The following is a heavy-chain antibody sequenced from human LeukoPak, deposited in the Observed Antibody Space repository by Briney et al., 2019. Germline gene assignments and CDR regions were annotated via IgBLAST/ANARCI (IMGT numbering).Heavy chain of an antibody. CDR2: INTNTGNP. CDR3: ARDLRWLGDPRFDY. D-gene: IGHD6-19*01. Sequence: GASVKVSCKASGYTFTSYGISWVRQAPGQGLEWMGWINTNTGNPTYAQGFTGRFVFSLDTSVSTAYLQISSLKAEDTAVYYCARDLRWLGDPRFDYWGQGTLVTVSS. V-gene: IGHV7-4-1*02. CDR1: GYTFTSYG. J-gene: IGHJ4*02.